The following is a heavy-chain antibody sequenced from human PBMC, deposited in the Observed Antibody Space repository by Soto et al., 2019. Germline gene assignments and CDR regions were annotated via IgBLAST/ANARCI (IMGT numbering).Heavy chain of an antibody. V-gene: IGHV5-10-1*01. CDR2: IDPSDSYT. CDR3: ASSYDSSGYFRYYYGMDV. J-gene: IGHJ6*02. Sequence: PGESLKISFKGSGYSFTSYWISWVRQMPVKGLEWMGRIDPSDSYTNYSPSFQGHVTISADKSISTAYLQWSSLKASDTAMYYCASSYDSSGYFRYYYGMDVWGQGTTVTVSS. D-gene: IGHD3-22*01. CDR1: GYSFTSYW.